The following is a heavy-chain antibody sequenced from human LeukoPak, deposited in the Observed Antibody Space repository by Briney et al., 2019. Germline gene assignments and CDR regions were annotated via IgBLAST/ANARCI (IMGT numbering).Heavy chain of an antibody. D-gene: IGHD6-13*01. CDR3: ARGRTPGNSSSWYNWFDP. V-gene: IGHV4-34*01. J-gene: IGHJ5*02. Sequence: SETLSLTCAVYGGSFSGYYWSWIRQPPGKGLEWIGEINHSGSTNYNPSLKSRVTISVDTSKNQFSLKLSSVTAADTAVHYCARGRTPGNSSSWYNWFDPWGQGTLVTVSS. CDR2: INHSGST. CDR1: GGSFSGYY.